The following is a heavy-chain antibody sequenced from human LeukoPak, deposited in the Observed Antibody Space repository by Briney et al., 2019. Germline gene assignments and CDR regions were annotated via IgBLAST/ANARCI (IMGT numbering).Heavy chain of an antibody. J-gene: IGHJ6*03. CDR1: GGSISGGGYY. V-gene: IGHV4-31*03. Sequence: SETLSLTCTVSGGSISGGGYYWSWIRQHPGKGLEWIGYIYYSGSTYYNPSLKSRVTISVDTSKNQFSLKLSSVTAADTAVYYCARSSGKAAYYYYYMDVWGKGTTVTVSS. CDR3: ARSSGKAAYYYYYMDV. D-gene: IGHD2-15*01. CDR2: IYYSGST.